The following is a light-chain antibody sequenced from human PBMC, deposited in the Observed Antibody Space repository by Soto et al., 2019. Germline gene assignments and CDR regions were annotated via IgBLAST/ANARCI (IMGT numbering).Light chain of an antibody. Sequence: EIVMTQSAATLSVSPGERATLSCRASQSISNYLTWYQQKPGQAPRLLIYDASNRATGIPARFSGSGSGTDFTLTISSLEPEDFAVYYCQQRSNWPITFGQGTRLEIK. J-gene: IGKJ5*01. CDR2: DAS. V-gene: IGKV3-11*01. CDR1: QSISNY. CDR3: QQRSNWPIT.